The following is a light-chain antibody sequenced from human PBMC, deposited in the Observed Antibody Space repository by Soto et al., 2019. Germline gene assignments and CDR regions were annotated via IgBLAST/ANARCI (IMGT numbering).Light chain of an antibody. CDR3: KKYGRSQFP. CDR2: DTS. Sequence: EIVLMQSPGTLSLSPGEGATLSCRASQSVNSNYLAWYQQKPGQAPTVLIFDTSRRATGVPDRFSGSGSGNDFTLPIRKLEPYDFAIYYCKKYGRSQFPFGPGTKVNIK. V-gene: IGKV3-20*01. J-gene: IGKJ3*01. CDR1: QSVNSNY.